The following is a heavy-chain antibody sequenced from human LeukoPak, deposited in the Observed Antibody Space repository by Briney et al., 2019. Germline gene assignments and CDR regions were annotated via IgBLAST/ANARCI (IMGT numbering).Heavy chain of an antibody. V-gene: IGHV3-48*01. CDR1: GFTFSSYS. CDR2: ISSSSSTI. Sequence: GGSLRLSCAASGFTFSSYSMNWVRQAPGKGLEWVSYISSSSSTIYYADSVKGRFTISRDNAKNSLYLQMNSLRAEDTAVYYCARIRTTGTTYYYYYYMDVWGKGTTVTVSS. D-gene: IGHD1-1*01. J-gene: IGHJ6*03. CDR3: ARIRTTGTTYYYYYYMDV.